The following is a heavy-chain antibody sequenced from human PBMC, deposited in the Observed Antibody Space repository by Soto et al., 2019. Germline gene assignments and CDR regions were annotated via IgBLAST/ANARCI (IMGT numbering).Heavy chain of an antibody. Sequence: ASVKVSCKASGYTFTGYYMHWVRQAPGQGLEWMGWINPNSGGTNYAQKFQGWVTMTRDTSISTAYMELSRLRSDDTAVYYCARDLIVGTSLPRLSPGAFDIWGQGTMVTVSS. J-gene: IGHJ3*02. CDR1: GYTFTGYY. CDR2: INPNSGGT. V-gene: IGHV1-2*04. CDR3: ARDLIVGTSLPRLSPGAFDI. D-gene: IGHD1-26*01.